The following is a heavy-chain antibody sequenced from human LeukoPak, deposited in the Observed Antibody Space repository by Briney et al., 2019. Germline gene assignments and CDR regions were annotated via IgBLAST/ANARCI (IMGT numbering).Heavy chain of an antibody. CDR1: GYTFTGYY. Sequence: WASVEVSCKASGYTFTGYYMHWVRQAPGQGLEWMAWINPNSGGTYYAQNFHDRITMTRDTSISTAYMELSRLRSDDTAIYYCARANALYCSSTSCLFDYWGQGTLVTVSS. V-gene: IGHV1-2*02. CDR2: INPNSGGT. CDR3: ARANALYCSSTSCLFDY. D-gene: IGHD2-2*01. J-gene: IGHJ4*02.